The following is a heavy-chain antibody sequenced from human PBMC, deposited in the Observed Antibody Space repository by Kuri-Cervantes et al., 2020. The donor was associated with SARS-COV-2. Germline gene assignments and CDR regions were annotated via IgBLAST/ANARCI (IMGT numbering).Heavy chain of an antibody. J-gene: IGHJ4*02. V-gene: IGHV3-23*01. CDR1: GFTFSSYA. CDR3: AKDRLGVQDF. CDR2: IRGSGGST. Sequence: LTWSASGFTFSSYAMSWVRQAPGKGLEWVSAIRGSGGSTYYADSVKGRFTISRDHSKNTLYLHMKSLRSEDTDIYYCAKDRLGVQDFWGQGTLVTVSS. D-gene: IGHD2-8*01.